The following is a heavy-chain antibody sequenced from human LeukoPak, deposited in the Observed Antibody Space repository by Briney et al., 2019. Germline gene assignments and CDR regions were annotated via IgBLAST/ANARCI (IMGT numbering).Heavy chain of an antibody. CDR3: AEGGTPYYDSGTVQGFDP. CDR2: INPDTGAT. Sequence: ASVKVSCKASGYTFTTFYMHWVRQAPGPGLEWMGWINPDTGATKYAQSFQGRVTMTRDTSISAVYMELSRLTSDDTAVYYCAEGGTPYYDSGTVQGFDPWGQGTLVTVSS. CDR1: GYTFTTFY. V-gene: IGHV1-2*02. D-gene: IGHD3-10*01. J-gene: IGHJ5*02.